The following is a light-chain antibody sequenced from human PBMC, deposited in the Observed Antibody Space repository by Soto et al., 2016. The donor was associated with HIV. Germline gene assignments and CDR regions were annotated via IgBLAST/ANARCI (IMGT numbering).Light chain of an antibody. V-gene: IGKV2-28*01. J-gene: IGKJ1*01. CDR2: LAS. CDR1: QSLLNSNGYSY. Sequence: DIVMTQSPLSLPVTPGEPASISCRSSQSLLNSNGYSYVDWYLQKPGQSPQLLIYLASYRASGVPDRFSGSGSGTDFTLKIRRVEAEDVGIYYCMQALQGRTFGPGTKVDI. CDR3: MQALQGRT.